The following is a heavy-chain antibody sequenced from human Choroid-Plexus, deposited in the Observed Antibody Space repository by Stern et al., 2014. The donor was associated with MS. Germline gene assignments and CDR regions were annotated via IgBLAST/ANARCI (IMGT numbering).Heavy chain of an antibody. Sequence: VQLVESGAEVKKPGASVKVSCKTSGYIFTGYYIHRVRQAPGQGLEWMAWIKPNTGGAKYAQKFQGRVTMSRDTSISTAYVELSSLTSDDTAVYYCARDQRGITIFGVVTDYYYLGMDVWGQGTTVTVSS. J-gene: IGHJ6*02. CDR3: ARDQRGITIFGVVTDYYYLGMDV. CDR2: IKPNTGGA. V-gene: IGHV1-2*02. CDR1: GYIFTGYY. D-gene: IGHD3-3*01.